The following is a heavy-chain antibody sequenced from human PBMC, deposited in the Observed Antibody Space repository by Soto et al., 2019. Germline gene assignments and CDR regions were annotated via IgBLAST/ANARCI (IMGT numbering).Heavy chain of an antibody. D-gene: IGHD6-13*01. CDR2: ISSSGSNI. V-gene: IGHV3-48*02. CDR1: GFTFNIYS. Sequence: EAQLVESGGGLVQPGGSLRLSCAASGFTFNIYSMNWVRQAPGKGLEWVSYISSSGSNIYYADSVKGRFTISRDNAKNSLYLQMNRPRDEVTAVYLFAGGPLQQPEVWGPGTLVTVSS. J-gene: IGHJ4*02. CDR3: AGGPLQQPEV.